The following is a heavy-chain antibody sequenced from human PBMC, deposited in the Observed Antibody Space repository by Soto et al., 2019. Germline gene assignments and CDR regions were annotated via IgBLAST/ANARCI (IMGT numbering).Heavy chain of an antibody. Sequence: GGSLRLSCKASGFTFSDYSMTWVGRAPGKGLEWVSSITGSGGTTYYADSAEDRFTISRDNSKNTLYLQINSLKAEDTAVYYCAKGWQYYDILTGYYYWGQGTLVTVSS. CDR3: AKGWQYYDILTGYYY. CDR2: ITGSGGTT. D-gene: IGHD3-9*01. V-gene: IGHV3-23*01. J-gene: IGHJ4*02. CDR1: GFTFSDYS.